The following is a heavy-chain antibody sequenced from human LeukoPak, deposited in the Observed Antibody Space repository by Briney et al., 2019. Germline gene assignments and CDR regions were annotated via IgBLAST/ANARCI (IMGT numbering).Heavy chain of an antibody. CDR2: IYSGGST. D-gene: IGHD1-26*01. CDR1: GFTVSSNY. V-gene: IGHV3-66*02. Sequence: GGSLRLSCAASGFTVSSNYMSWVRQAPGKGLEWVSVIYSGGSTYYADYVKGRFTISRDNSKNTLYLQMNSLRAEDTAVYYCARDQIVGAKTFDYWGQGTLVTVSS. CDR3: ARDQIVGAKTFDY. J-gene: IGHJ4*02.